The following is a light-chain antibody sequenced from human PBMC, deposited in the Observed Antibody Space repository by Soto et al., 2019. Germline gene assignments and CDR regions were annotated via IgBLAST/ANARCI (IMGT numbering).Light chain of an antibody. V-gene: IGKV3-20*01. Sequence: EIVLTQSPGTLSLSPGERATLSCRASQTVSSSYLAWYQQKPGQAPRLLICGTSTRATGIPDTFSGSGSGTDFTLTISRLETEDFAVYYCQQYGSSPWTFGQGIKVEIK. CDR1: QTVSSSY. CDR3: QQYGSSPWT. CDR2: GTS. J-gene: IGKJ1*01.